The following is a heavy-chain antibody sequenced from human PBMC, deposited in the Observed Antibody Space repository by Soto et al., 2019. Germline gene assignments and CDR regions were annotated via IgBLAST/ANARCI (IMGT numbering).Heavy chain of an antibody. CDR1: GFTFSSYA. J-gene: IGHJ4*02. CDR2: ISGSGGST. Sequence: EVQLLESGGGLVQPGGSLRLSCAASGFTFSSYAMSWVRQAPGKGLEWVSAISGSGGSTYYADSVKGRLTISRDNSKNTLYLQQNSLRAEDTAVYYCAKQTLGAAKRGIDDWGQGTLVTVSS. D-gene: IGHD3-16*01. CDR3: AKQTLGAAKRGIDD. V-gene: IGHV3-23*01.